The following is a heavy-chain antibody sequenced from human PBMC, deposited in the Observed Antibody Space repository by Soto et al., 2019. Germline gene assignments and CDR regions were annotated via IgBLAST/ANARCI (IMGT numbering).Heavy chain of an antibody. Sequence: ASVKVSCKASGYTFTSYDINWVRQATGQGLEWMGWRNPNSGNTGYAQKYKGRVTMTRNTSISTADMELSSLRSEDTAVYYCARGKWELLSGTYYFYGMHVWGQGTTVTISS. V-gene: IGHV1-8*01. J-gene: IGHJ6*02. CDR2: RNPNSGNT. D-gene: IGHD1-26*01. CDR3: ARGKWELLSGTYYFYGMHV. CDR1: GYTFTSYD.